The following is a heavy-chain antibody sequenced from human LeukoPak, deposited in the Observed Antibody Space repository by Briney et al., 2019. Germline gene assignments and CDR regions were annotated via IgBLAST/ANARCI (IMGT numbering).Heavy chain of an antibody. CDR2: IKQDGSEK. CDR1: GFTFNSYW. D-gene: IGHD2-2*01. V-gene: IGHV3-7*01. J-gene: IGHJ5*02. Sequence: GGSLRLSCAASGFTFNSYWMTWFRQAPGQGLEWVANIKQDGSEKYYVDSVKGRFTISRDNAKNSLYLQMNSLRAEDTAVFYCTRDNRRYCTSTSCYAGGDNWFDPWGQGTLVTVSS. CDR3: TRDNRRYCTSTSCYAGGDNWFDP.